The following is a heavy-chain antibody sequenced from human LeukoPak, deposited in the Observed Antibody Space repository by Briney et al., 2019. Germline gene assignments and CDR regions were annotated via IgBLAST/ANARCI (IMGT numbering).Heavy chain of an antibody. V-gene: IGHV1-69*04. CDR2: IIPIFGIA. CDR1: GGTFSSYA. CDR3: ARSRDGYNWIIDY. J-gene: IGHJ4*02. Sequence: SVNVSCKASGGTFSSYAISWVRQAPGQRLEWMGRIIPIFGIANYAQKFQGRVTITADKSTSTAYMELSSLRSEDTAVYYCARSRDGYNWIIDYWGQGTLVTVSS. D-gene: IGHD5-24*01.